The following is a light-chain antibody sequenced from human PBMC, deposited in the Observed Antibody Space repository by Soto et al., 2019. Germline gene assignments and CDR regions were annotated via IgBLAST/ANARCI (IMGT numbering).Light chain of an antibody. Sequence: EIVMTQSPATLSVSPGKRATLSCRASQGVSANLAWYQQKPGQAPRLLIYGASTRATGIPARFSGSGPETEFTLTISSLQSEDFAVYYCQQYGSSYPWTFGQGTEVDIK. CDR3: QQYGSSYPWT. J-gene: IGKJ1*01. V-gene: IGKV3-15*01. CDR2: GAS. CDR1: QGVSAN.